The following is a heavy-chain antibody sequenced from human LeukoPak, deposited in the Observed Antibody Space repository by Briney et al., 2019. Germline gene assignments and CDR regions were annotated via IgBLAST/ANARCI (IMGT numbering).Heavy chain of an antibody. Sequence: PGGSLRLSCAASGFTFSSYAVSWVRQAPGKGLEWVSAISGSGGSTYYADSVKGRFTISRDNSKNTLYLQMNSLRAEDTAVYYCANSRFGEFVASWGQGTLVTVSS. CDR2: ISGSGGST. CDR1: GFTFSSYA. V-gene: IGHV3-23*01. D-gene: IGHD3-10*01. J-gene: IGHJ5*02. CDR3: ANSRFGEFVAS.